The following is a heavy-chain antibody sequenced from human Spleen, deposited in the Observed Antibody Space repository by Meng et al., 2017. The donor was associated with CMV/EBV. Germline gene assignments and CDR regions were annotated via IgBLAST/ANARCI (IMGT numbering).Heavy chain of an antibody. CDR2: IYYSGSI. J-gene: IGHJ4*02. CDR3: ARGASSGYYRYDY. D-gene: IGHD3-22*01. V-gene: IGHV4-28*02. Sequence: LRLSCAVSGYSISSSNWWGWIRQPPGKGLEWIGYIYYSGSIYYNPSLKSRVTISVDTSKNQFSLKLSSVTAADTAVYYCARGASSGYYRYDYWGQGTLVTVSS. CDR1: GYSISSSNW.